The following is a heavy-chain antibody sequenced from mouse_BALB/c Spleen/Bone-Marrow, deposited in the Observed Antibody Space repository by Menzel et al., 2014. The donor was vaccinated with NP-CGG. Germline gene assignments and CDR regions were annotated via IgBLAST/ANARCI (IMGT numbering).Heavy chain of an antibody. CDR2: IDPSDSET. V-gene: IGHV1-69*02. CDR1: GYTFTSYW. CDR3: ARDHFYSGNYEFAY. Sequence: VQLVESGAELVKPGAPVKLSCKASGYTFTSYWMNWVRQRPGRGLEWIGRIDPSDSETHYNQKFKDKATLTVDKSSSTAYIQLSSLTSEDSAVYYCARDHFYSGNYEFAYWGQGTLVTVSA. J-gene: IGHJ3*01. D-gene: IGHD2-1*01.